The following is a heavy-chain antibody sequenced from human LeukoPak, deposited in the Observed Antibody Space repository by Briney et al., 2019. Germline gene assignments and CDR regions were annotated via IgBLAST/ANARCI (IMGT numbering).Heavy chain of an antibody. CDR1: GFTFSSYS. V-gene: IGHV3-21*01. CDR2: ISSSSSYI. D-gene: IGHD3-3*01. J-gene: IGHJ4*02. Sequence: PGGSLRLSCAASGFTFSSYSMNWVRQAPGKGLEWVSSISSSSSYIYYADSVKGRFTISGDNAKNSLYLQMNSLRAEDTAVYYCARGAGGPIFGMVIILWGQGTLVTVSS. CDR3: ARGAGGPIFGMVIIL.